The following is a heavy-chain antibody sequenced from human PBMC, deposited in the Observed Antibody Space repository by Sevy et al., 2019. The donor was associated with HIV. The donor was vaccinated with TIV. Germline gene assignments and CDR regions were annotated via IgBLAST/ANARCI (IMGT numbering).Heavy chain of an antibody. CDR1: GFTFNKYN. Sequence: GGSLRLSCAASGFTFNKYNMIWVRQAPGKGLEWVSFISSGSNYIYYSDSVRRRFTTSRDNAKNSLYLQMNTLRAEDTAVYYGAREGSGGYWGQGTLVTVSS. CDR3: AREGSGGY. J-gene: IGHJ4*02. V-gene: IGHV3-21*01. D-gene: IGHD1-26*01. CDR2: ISSGSNYI.